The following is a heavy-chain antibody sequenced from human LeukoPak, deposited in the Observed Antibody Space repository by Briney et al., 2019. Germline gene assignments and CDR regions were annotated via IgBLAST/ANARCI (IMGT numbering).Heavy chain of an antibody. CDR3: ASGWEPQRY. CDR1: GFTFSSYW. V-gene: IGHV3-74*01. Sequence: PGGSLRLSCAASGFTFSSYWMHWVRQAPGKGLVWVSHINTDGRITSYADSVKGRFTISRDNAKNTLYLQMNSLRAEDTAVYYCASGWEPQRYRGQGTLVTVSS. CDR2: INTDGRIT. J-gene: IGHJ4*02. D-gene: IGHD1-26*01.